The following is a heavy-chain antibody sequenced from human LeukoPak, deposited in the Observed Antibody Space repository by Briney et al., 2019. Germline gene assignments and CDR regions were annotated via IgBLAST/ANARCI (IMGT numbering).Heavy chain of an antibody. CDR1: GFTFSSYA. Sequence: GGSLRLSCAASGFTFSSYAMSWVRQAPGKGLEWVSAISGSGGSTYYADSVKGRFTISRDNAKNSLFLQMNSLRAEDTAVYYCASQPSAVAGNYWGQGTLVTVSS. CDR3: ASQPSAVAGNY. V-gene: IGHV3-23*01. CDR2: ISGSGGST. J-gene: IGHJ4*02. D-gene: IGHD6-19*01.